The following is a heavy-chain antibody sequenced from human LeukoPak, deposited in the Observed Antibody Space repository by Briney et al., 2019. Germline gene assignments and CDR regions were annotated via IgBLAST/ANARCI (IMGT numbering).Heavy chain of an antibody. J-gene: IGHJ4*02. CDR2: INHSGST. Sequence: SETLSLTCAVYGGSFSGYYWSWIRQPPGKGLEWIGEINHSGSTNYNPSLKSRVTISVDTSKNQFSLKLSSVTATDTAVYYCASGSPSQLRYFDLWGQGTLVTVSS. D-gene: IGHD3-9*01. CDR1: GGSFSGYY. V-gene: IGHV4-34*01. CDR3: ASGSPSQLRYFDL.